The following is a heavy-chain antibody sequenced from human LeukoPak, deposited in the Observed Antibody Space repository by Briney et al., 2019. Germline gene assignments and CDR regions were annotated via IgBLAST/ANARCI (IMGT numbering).Heavy chain of an antibody. J-gene: IGHJ5*02. CDR3: ARGFQSGIGELFGNWFDP. CDR2: INHSGST. CDR1: GGSFSGYY. V-gene: IGHV4-34*01. D-gene: IGHD3-10*01. Sequence: PSETLSLTCAVYGGSFSGYYWSWLRQPPGKGLDWIGEINHSGSTNYNPSLKSRVTISVDTSKNQFSLKLSSVTAADTAVYYCARGFQSGIGELFGNWFDPWGQGTLVTVSS.